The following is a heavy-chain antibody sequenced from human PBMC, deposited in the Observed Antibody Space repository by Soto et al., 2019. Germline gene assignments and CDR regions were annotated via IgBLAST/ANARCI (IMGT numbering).Heavy chain of an antibody. J-gene: IGHJ3*02. Sequence: QVQLQESGPGLVKPSQTLSLTCTVSGGSISSGGYYWSWIRQHPGKGLEWIGYIYYSGSTYYNPSHKSRVTISVDTSKNQFSLKLSSVTAADTAVYYCARDRQHIVVAPGAFDIWGQGTMVTVSS. CDR3: ARDRQHIVVAPGAFDI. V-gene: IGHV4-31*03. CDR2: IYYSGST. CDR1: GGSISSGGYY. D-gene: IGHD2-21*01.